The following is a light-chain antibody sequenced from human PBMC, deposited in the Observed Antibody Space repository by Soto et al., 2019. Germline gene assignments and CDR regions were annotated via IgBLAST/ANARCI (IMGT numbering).Light chain of an antibody. V-gene: IGLV2-8*01. CDR2: DVN. CDR1: SGDVGTYNY. J-gene: IGLJ7*01. CDR3: SSYAGSNIYV. Sequence: QSVLTQPPSASGSPGQSVTISCTGSSGDVGTYNYVAWYQQRPGKAPKLMISDVNKRPSGVPDRFSGSKSGNTASLTVSGLQPEDEADYYCSSYAGSNIYVFGGGTQLTVL.